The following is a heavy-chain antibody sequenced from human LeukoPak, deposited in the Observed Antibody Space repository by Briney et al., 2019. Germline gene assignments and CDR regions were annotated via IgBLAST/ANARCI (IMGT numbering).Heavy chain of an antibody. D-gene: IGHD2-2*01. V-gene: IGHV6-1*01. CDR2: TYYRSKWYN. CDR1: GDSVSSNVAA. CDR3: ARRLTQYDCFDP. Sequence: SQTFSLTCVISGDSVSSNVAAWNWIRQSPSRGLEWLGRTYYRSKWYNNYAVSVKSRISIDPDTSKNQFSLQLDSVTPEDTAVYYCARRLTQYDCFDPWGQGILVTVSS. J-gene: IGHJ5*02.